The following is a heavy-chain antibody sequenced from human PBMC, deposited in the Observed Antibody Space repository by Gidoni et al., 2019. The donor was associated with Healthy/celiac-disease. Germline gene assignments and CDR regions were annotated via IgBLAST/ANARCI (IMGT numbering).Heavy chain of an antibody. D-gene: IGHD2-15*01. Sequence: EVQLVESGGGVVRPGGSLRLSCAASGFTFDIYGMSWVRQAPGKGLEWVSVINWNGSSTGYADSVKGRFTISRDNDKNSLYLQMNSLRAEDTALYYCARDAYGGKSKGGFDYWGQGTLVTVSS. V-gene: IGHV3-20*04. CDR2: INWNGSST. CDR3: ARDAYGGKSKGGFDY. CDR1: GFTFDIYG. J-gene: IGHJ4*02.